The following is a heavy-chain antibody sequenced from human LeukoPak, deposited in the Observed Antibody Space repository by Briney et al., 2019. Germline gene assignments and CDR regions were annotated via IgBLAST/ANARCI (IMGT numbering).Heavy chain of an antibody. CDR1: GFTFSSYG. CDR3: AKDMHTAMDTRFDY. Sequence: GGSLRLSCAASGFTFSSYGMHWVRQAPGKGLEWVAVISYDGSNKYYADSVKGRFTISRDNSKNTLYVQMNSLRAEDTAVYYCAKDMHTAMDTRFDYWGQGTLVTVSS. D-gene: IGHD5-18*01. CDR2: ISYDGSNK. V-gene: IGHV3-30*18. J-gene: IGHJ4*02.